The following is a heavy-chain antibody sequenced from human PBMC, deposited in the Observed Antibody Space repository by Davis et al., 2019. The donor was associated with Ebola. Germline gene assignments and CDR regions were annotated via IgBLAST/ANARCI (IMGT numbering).Heavy chain of an antibody. J-gene: IGHJ4*02. V-gene: IGHV1-8*01. CDR2: MNPNTGNT. D-gene: IGHD4-17*01. Sequence: ASVKVSCKASGYTFTTFDITWVRQAAGQGLEWMGWMNPNTGNTGSTQRFQGRVTMTRNTSINTAYMELSGLRSDDTAVYYCARDVGTTADYWGQGTLVTVSS. CDR1: GYTFTTFD. CDR3: ARDVGTTADY.